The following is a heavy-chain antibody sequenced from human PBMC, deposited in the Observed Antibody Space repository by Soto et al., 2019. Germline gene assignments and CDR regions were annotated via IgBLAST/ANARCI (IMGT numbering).Heavy chain of an antibody. Sequence: QVRLQESGPGLVRPSQTLSLTCNVSGAPISSGGFYWSWIRQHPGKGPAWIGYIYNSGTTFYNPSLGSRVTMSLDAAKNHFSLELRSVTVADTAVYYCAREPISTPRGVTQVDPWGQGTQVTVSS. CDR2: IYNSGTT. J-gene: IGHJ5*02. D-gene: IGHD3-10*01. CDR1: GAPISSGGFY. CDR3: AREPISTPRGVTQVDP. V-gene: IGHV4-31*03.